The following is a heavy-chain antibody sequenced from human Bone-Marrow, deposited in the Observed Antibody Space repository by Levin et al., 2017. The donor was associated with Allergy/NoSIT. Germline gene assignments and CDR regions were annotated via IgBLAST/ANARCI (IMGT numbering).Heavy chain of an antibody. CDR1: GFTFGDYA. CDR2: IRSKAYGGTT. D-gene: IGHD3-9*01. J-gene: IGHJ4*02. CDR3: TRAVLRYFDWLPQPLRMHQYFDY. Sequence: GSLRLSCTASGFTFGDYAMSWFRQAPGKGLEWVGFIRSKAYGGTTEYAASVKGRFTISRDDSKSIAYLQMNSLKTEDTAVYYCTRAVLRYFDWLPQPLRMHQYFDYWGQGTLVTVSS. V-gene: IGHV3-49*03.